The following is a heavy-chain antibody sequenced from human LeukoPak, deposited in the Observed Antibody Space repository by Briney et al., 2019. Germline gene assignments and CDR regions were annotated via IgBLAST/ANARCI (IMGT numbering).Heavy chain of an antibody. Sequence: GGSLRLSCAASGFTFSSYRMNCVRQAPGKGLQWVSSISTRSSHIYYTDSVKGRFTIYRDNAKNSLYLQMTGLRVDDTAVYYCAREGAAVSETMDYWGQGTLVTVSS. D-gene: IGHD6-13*01. V-gene: IGHV3-21*06. J-gene: IGHJ4*02. CDR3: AREGAAVSETMDY. CDR2: ISTRSSHI. CDR1: GFTFSSYR.